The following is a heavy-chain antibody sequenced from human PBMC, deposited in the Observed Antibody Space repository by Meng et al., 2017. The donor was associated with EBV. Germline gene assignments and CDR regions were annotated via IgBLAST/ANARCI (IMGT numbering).Heavy chain of an antibody. J-gene: IGHJ4*02. V-gene: IGHV3-53*01. Sequence: EVQLVESGGGLIQPGVSLRLSCAASGFTVSSNYMSWVRQAPGKGLEWVSVIYSGGSTYYADSVKGRFTTSRDNSKNTLYLQMNSLIAEDTAVYYCARVQYSGSLDYWGQGTLGTVSS. CDR3: ARVQYSGSLDY. CDR1: GFTVSSNY. D-gene: IGHD1-26*01. CDR2: IYSGGST.